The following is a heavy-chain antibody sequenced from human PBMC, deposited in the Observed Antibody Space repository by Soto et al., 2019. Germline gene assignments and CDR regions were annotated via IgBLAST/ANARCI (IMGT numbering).Heavy chain of an antibody. CDR2: IDPTDSYT. V-gene: IGHV5-10-1*01. D-gene: IGHD3-3*01. Sequence: GESLKISCQASGYSFTTYWISWVRQMPGKGLECMGRIDPTDSYTDYGPSFEGHVTMSVDRSINTAYLEWSSLKASDSAMYYCARLTLAQYNSGYHIFDYWGRGTLVTVSS. CDR1: GYSFTTYW. CDR3: ARLTLAQYNSGYHIFDY. J-gene: IGHJ4*02.